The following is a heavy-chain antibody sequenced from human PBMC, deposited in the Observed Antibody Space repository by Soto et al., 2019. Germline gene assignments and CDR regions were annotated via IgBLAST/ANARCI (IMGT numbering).Heavy chain of an antibody. Sequence: GGSLRLSCAASGFTFSSYAMHWVRQAPGKGLEWVAVISYDGSNKYYADSVKGRFTISRDNSKNTLYLQMNSLRAEDTAVYYCARDQIGGFGELLYTYYYYGMDVWGQGTTVTVSS. D-gene: IGHD3-10*01. CDR1: GFTFSSYA. J-gene: IGHJ6*02. CDR3: ARDQIGGFGELLYTYYYYGMDV. CDR2: ISYDGSNK. V-gene: IGHV3-30-3*01.